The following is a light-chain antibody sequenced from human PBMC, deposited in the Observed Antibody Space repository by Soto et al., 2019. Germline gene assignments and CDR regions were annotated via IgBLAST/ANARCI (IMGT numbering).Light chain of an antibody. CDR3: QSYDSSLSGPYI. V-gene: IGLV1-40*01. CDR2: GNN. Sequence: QLVLTQPPSVSGAPGQRVTISCIGSSSNIGAGYDVHWYQQLPGTAPKLLIYGNNNRPSGVPDRFSGSKSGTSASLAITGLQAEDEADYYCQSYDSSLSGPYIFGTGTKVTVL. CDR1: SSNIGAGYD. J-gene: IGLJ1*01.